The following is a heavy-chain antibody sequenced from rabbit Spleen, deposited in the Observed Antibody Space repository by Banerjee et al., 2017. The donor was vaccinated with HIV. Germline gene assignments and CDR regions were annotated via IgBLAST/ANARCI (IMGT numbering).Heavy chain of an antibody. Sequence: EQLEESGGGLVQPEGSLTLTCKASGFSFSDRDVMCWVRQAPGKGLEWIACINAATGKPVYATWAKGRFTISRTSSTTVTLQMTSLTAADTATYFCARDLVAAIGWNFDLWGPGTLVTVS. V-gene: IGHV1S45*01. CDR3: ARDLVAAIGWNFDL. CDR1: GFSFSDRDV. CDR2: INAATGKP. D-gene: IGHD5-1*01. J-gene: IGHJ4*01.